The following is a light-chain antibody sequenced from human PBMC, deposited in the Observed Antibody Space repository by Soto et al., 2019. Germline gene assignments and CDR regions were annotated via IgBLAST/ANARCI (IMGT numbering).Light chain of an antibody. CDR3: QHYDSSPPGYT. CDR2: GAS. J-gene: IGKJ2*01. Sequence: EIVLTQSQGTLSLSPGERATLSCRASQRVSSTYLAWYQQKPGQAPRLLVYGASSRATGIPDRFSGSASGADFTLTISRLEHEDFAVYYCQHYDSSPPGYTFGQGTKLEIK. CDR1: QRVSSTY. V-gene: IGKV3-20*01.